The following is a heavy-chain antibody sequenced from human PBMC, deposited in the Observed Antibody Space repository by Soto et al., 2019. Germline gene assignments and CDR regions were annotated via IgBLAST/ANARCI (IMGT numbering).Heavy chain of an antibody. V-gene: IGHV3-11*01. J-gene: IGHJ5*02. CDR2: ISSSGSTI. CDR3: ARDMSGYCSGGSCYSGWFDP. D-gene: IGHD2-15*01. Sequence: GGSLRLSCAASGFTFSDYYMSWIRQAPGKGLEWVSYISSSGSTIYYADSVKGRFTISRDNAKNSLYLQMNSLRAEDTAVYYCARDMSGYCSGGSCYSGWFDPWGQGTLVTVSS. CDR1: GFTFSDYY.